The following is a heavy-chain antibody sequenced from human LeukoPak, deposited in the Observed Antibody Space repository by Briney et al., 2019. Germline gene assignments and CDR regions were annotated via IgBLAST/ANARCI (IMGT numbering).Heavy chain of an antibody. D-gene: IGHD2-21*01. CDR3: ARADRLHGGPYLIGP. V-gene: IGHV1-2*02. CDR2: INPNSGGT. Sequence: ASVKVSCKTSGYSFTDYYMHWVRQAPGQGLEWMGWINPNSGGTSAAQKFQGRVTMTRDTSITTVYMEVSWLTSDDTAIYYCARADRLHGGPYLIGPWGQGTLVTVSS. J-gene: IGHJ5*02. CDR1: GYSFTDYY.